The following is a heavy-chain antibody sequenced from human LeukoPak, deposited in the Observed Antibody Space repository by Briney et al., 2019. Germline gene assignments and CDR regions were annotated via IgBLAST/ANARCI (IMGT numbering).Heavy chain of an antibody. CDR2: ISGSCGST. Sequence: GGSLRLSCAASGFTFSNFAMNWVRQAPGKGLEWVSTISGSCGSTYYAHSVTGRFTISRDNSKNTLYLQMNSLRAEDTAVYYCARGPGGGRYSDAFDIWGQGTMVTVSS. J-gene: IGHJ3*02. CDR1: GFTFSNFA. D-gene: IGHD1-26*01. CDR3: ARGPGGGRYSDAFDI. V-gene: IGHV3-23*01.